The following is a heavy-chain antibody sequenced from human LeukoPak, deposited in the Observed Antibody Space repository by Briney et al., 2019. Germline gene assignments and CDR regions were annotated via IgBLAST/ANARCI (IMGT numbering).Heavy chain of an antibody. CDR3: VRGSDWYYFDF. CDR2: TNTDGSTI. V-gene: IGHV3-74*01. CDR1: GFTFSSYA. J-gene: IGHJ4*02. Sequence: GGSLRLSCAASGFTFSSYAMSWVRQVPGQGLVWVSRTNTDGSTIVYANSVKGRFTMSRDNAKNTLYLQMNSLRAEDTAIYYCVRGSDWYYFDFWGQGILVTVSS. D-gene: IGHD6-19*01.